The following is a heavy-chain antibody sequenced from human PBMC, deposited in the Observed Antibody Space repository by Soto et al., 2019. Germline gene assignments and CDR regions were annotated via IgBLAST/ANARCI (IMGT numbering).Heavy chain of an antibody. Sequence: PGGSLRLSCAASGFTFSSYGMHWVRQAPGKGLEWVAVISYDGSNKYYADSVKGRFTISRDNSKNTLYLQMNSLRAEDTAVYYCAKDRVYGDYPYYFDYWGQGTLVTVSS. CDR3: AKDRVYGDYPYYFDY. CDR2: ISYDGSNK. V-gene: IGHV3-30*18. J-gene: IGHJ4*02. CDR1: GFTFSSYG. D-gene: IGHD4-17*01.